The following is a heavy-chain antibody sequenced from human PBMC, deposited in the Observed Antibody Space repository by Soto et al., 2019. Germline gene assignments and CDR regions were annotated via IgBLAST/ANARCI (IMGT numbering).Heavy chain of an antibody. CDR2: IYYSGDT. J-gene: IGHJ5*02. CDR3: ARGIQENIWFGELFWFDP. CDR1: GDSISSGGYY. Sequence: SETLSLTCTVSGDSISSGGYYWSWIRQHPGKGLEWIGSIYYSGDTDYNPSLKSRLTISVDTSKNQFSLKLSSVTAADTAVYYCARGIQENIWFGELFWFDPWGQGTLVTVSS. D-gene: IGHD3-10*01. V-gene: IGHV4-31*03.